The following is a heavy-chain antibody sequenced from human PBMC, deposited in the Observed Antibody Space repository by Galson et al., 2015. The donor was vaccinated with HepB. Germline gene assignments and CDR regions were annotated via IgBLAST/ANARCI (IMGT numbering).Heavy chain of an antibody. CDR3: ARTTWRPAAPSYYYYSMDV. D-gene: IGHD2-2*01. CDR2: IIPIFGIA. V-gene: IGHV1-69*10. Sequence: SVKVSCKASGGTFSTYAITWVRQAPGQGLEWLGGIIPIFGIANYAQKFQGRVTITADKSTSTAYMELNSLRSEDTAVYYCARTTWRPAAPSYYYYSMDVWGKGTTVTVSS. J-gene: IGHJ6*03. CDR1: GGTFSTYA.